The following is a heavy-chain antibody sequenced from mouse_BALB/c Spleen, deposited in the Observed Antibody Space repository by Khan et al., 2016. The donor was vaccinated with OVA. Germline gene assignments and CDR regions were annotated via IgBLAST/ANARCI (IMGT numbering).Heavy chain of an antibody. D-gene: IGHD4-1*01. CDR1: GFTFSSYS. CDR3: ADHLTGSFAY. Sequence: LVESGGDLVKPGGSLKLSCAASGFTFSSYSMSWVRQTPDKRLEWVASISSGGDYTYYPDSVKGRFTISRDNAKNTLYLQMSDLKSEDTAMYYCADHLTGSFAYGGQGTLVTVSA. CDR2: ISSGGDYT. V-gene: IGHV5-6*01. J-gene: IGHJ3*01.